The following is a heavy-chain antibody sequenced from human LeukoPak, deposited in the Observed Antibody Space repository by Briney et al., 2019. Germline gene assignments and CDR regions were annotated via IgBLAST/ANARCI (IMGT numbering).Heavy chain of an antibody. J-gene: IGHJ1*01. CDR2: ISGSGGST. CDR3: AKGGSGWPEYFQH. Sequence: GGSLRLSCAASGFTFSSYAMSWVRQAPGKGLEWVSAISGSGGSTYYADSVKGRFTISRDNSKDTLYLQMNSLRAEDTAVYYCAKGGSGWPEYFQHWGQGTLVTVSS. D-gene: IGHD6-19*01. CDR1: GFTFSSYA. V-gene: IGHV3-23*01.